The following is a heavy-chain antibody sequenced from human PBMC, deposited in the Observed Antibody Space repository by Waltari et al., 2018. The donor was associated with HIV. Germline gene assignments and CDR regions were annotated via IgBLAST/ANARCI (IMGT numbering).Heavy chain of an antibody. Sequence: QVQLQQRGAGLLKPSETLSLTCAVYGGSFSGYYWSWIRKPPGKGLEWIGEINHSGSTHYNPALKSRVTISVDTAKNQFSLKLSSVTAADTAVYYCAGRGYYLDYWGQGTLVTVSS. V-gene: IGHV4-34*01. CDR3: AGRGYYLDY. J-gene: IGHJ4*02. CDR1: GGSFSGYY. CDR2: INHSGST. D-gene: IGHD3-10*01.